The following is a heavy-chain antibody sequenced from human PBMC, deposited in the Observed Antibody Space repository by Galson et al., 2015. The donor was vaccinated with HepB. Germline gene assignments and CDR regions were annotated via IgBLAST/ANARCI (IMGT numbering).Heavy chain of an antibody. J-gene: IGHJ6*02. CDR3: ARYSSSLYSYAMDV. CDR1: GYSFSNYG. Sequence: SVKVSCKASGYSFSNYGFIWVRQAPGQGLEWMGWISVYNGNTDYAQKVQDRVTMTTDRSTRSAYMELRSLRSDDTAVYYCARYSSSLYSYAMDVWGQGTTVTASS. CDR2: ISVYNGNT. D-gene: IGHD6-6*01. V-gene: IGHV1-18*04.